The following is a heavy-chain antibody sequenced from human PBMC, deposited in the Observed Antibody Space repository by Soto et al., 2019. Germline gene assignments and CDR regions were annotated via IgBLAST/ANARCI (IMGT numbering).Heavy chain of an antibody. Sequence: SVKVSCKASGFTFTSSAMQWVRQARGQRLEWIGWIVVGSGNTNYAQKFQERVTITRDMSTSTAYMELSSLRSEDTAVYYCAAGPKGYSGYGSDYWGQGTLVTVSS. J-gene: IGHJ4*02. V-gene: IGHV1-58*02. CDR3: AAGPKGYSGYGSDY. CDR1: GFTFTSSA. CDR2: IVVGSGNT. D-gene: IGHD5-12*01.